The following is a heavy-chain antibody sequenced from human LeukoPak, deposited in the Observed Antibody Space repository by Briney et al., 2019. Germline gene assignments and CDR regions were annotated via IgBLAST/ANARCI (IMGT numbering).Heavy chain of an antibody. CDR2: ISGSGGST. Sequence: GGPLRLSCAASGFIFSSYAMSWVRQAPGKGLEWVSTISGSGGSTYYADSVKGRFTISRDNSKNTVYLQMNSLRAEDTAVYYCAKQGSGSYLDHWGQGTLVTVSS. CDR3: AKQGSGSYLDH. V-gene: IGHV3-23*01. J-gene: IGHJ4*02. D-gene: IGHD1-26*01. CDR1: GFIFSSYA.